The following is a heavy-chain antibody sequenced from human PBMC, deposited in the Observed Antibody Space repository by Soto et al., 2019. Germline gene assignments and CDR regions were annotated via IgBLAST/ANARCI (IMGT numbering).Heavy chain of an antibody. CDR2: IYYSGST. V-gene: IGHV4-39*01. CDR3: ARHRTDLPGSYFIDY. CDR1: GGSISSSSYY. J-gene: IGHJ4*02. D-gene: IGHD1-26*01. Sequence: SETLSLTCTVSGGSISSSSYYWGWIRQPPGKGLEWIGSIYYSGSTYYNPSLKSRVTISVDTSKNQFSLKLSSVTAADTAVYYCARHRTDLPGSYFIDYWGQGTLVTVSS.